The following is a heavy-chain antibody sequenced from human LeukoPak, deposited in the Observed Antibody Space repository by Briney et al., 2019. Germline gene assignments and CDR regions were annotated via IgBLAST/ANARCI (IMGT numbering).Heavy chain of an antibody. CDR2: ISAYNGNT. J-gene: IGHJ4*02. CDR1: GGTFSSYA. Sequence: GASVKVSCKASGGTFSSYAISWVRQAPGQGLEWMGWISAYNGNTNYAQKLQGRVTMTTDTSTSTAYMELRSLRSDDTAVYYCARDGPPYYYDSSGYYYLYWGQGTLVTVSS. V-gene: IGHV1-18*01. D-gene: IGHD3-22*01. CDR3: ARDGPPYYYDSSGYYYLY.